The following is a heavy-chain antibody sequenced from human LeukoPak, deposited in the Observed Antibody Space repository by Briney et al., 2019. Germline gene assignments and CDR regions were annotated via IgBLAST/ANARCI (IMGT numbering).Heavy chain of an antibody. CDR1: GGSISSGGYS. Sequence: PSQTLSLTCAVSGGSISSGGYSWSWIRQPPGKGLEWIGYIYHSGSTYYNPSLKSRVTISVDRSKNQFSLKLSSVTAADTAVYYCAREGYDFWSGYFLRGAGYFDYWGQGTLVTVSS. CDR2: IYHSGST. D-gene: IGHD3-3*01. CDR3: AREGYDFWSGYFLRGAGYFDY. J-gene: IGHJ4*02. V-gene: IGHV4-30-2*01.